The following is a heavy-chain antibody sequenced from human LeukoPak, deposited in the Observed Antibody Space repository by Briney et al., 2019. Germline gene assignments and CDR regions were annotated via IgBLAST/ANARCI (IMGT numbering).Heavy chain of an antibody. CDR2: ISTGSSTI. J-gene: IGHJ4*02. Sequence: GGSLRLSCAASGFTFSSYVMNWVRQAPGKGLEWVSYISTGSSTIYYADSVKGRFTISRDNAKNSLYLQMNSLRAEDTAVYYCARGGGYGSGSHYYFDYWGQGTLVTVSS. D-gene: IGHD3-10*01. CDR1: GFTFSSYV. CDR3: ARGGGYGSGSHYYFDY. V-gene: IGHV3-48*04.